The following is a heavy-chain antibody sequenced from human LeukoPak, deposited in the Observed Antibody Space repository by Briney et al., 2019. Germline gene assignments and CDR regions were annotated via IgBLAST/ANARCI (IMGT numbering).Heavy chain of an antibody. V-gene: IGHV6-1*01. D-gene: IGHD6-6*01. CDR1: GDSVSSNTAA. J-gene: IGHJ4*02. Sequence: SQTLSLTCAISGDSVSSNTAAWNWIRQSPSRGLEWLGRTYYRSKWFNDYEESVKSRISINADTSKNQFSLHLISVTPEDTAVYFCAREFSSSSGPDFWGQGTLVTVSS. CDR3: AREFSSSSGPDF. CDR2: TYYRSKWFN.